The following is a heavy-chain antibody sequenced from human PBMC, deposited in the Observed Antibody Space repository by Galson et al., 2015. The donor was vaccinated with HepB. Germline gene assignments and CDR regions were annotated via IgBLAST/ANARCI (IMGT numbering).Heavy chain of an antibody. CDR2: IYSGGST. Sequence: SLRLSCAASGFTVSSNYMSWVRQAPGKGLEWVSVIYSGGSTYYADSVKGRFTISRDNSKNTLYLQMNSLRAEDTAVYYCARGKRYSSGWFYFDYWGQGTLVTVSS. CDR3: ARGKRYSSGWFYFDY. V-gene: IGHV3-53*01. CDR1: GFTVSSNY. D-gene: IGHD6-19*01. J-gene: IGHJ4*02.